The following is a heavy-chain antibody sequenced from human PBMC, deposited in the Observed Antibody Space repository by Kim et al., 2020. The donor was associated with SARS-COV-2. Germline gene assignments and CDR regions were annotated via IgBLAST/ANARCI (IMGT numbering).Heavy chain of an antibody. CDR1: GYRFTSYT. D-gene: IGHD6-19*01. Sequence: ASVKVSCKASGYRFTSYTMNWVRQAPGQGLEWMGWINTNTANPTYAQGFTGRFVFSLDTSVYTAYLQISSLKAEDTAVYYCAREGGYSRGWNQATSWGQGTLVTVSS. CDR2: INTNTANP. CDR3: AREGGYSRGWNQATS. V-gene: IGHV7-4-1*02. J-gene: IGHJ5*02.